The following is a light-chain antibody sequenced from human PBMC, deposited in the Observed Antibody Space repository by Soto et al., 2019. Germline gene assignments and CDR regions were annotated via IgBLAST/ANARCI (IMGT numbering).Light chain of an antibody. CDR1: QDIKNF. CDR3: QQSYSTPPT. Sequence: DIQMTQSPSSLSAAVGDRVTITCQASQDIKNFLNWYQQKPGKVPKLLIYDVSNLITGVPSRFSGSGSGTDFTLTISSLQPEDFATYYCQQSYSTPPTFGQGTKVDIK. V-gene: IGKV1-39*01. CDR2: DVS. J-gene: IGKJ1*01.